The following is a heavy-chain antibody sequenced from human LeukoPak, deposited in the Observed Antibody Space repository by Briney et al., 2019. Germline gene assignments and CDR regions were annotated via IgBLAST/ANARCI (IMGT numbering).Heavy chain of an antibody. V-gene: IGHV3-30*02. D-gene: IGHD1-26*01. Sequence: PGGSLRLFCAASGFTFSSYGMHWVRQAPGKGLEWVAFIRYDGSNKYYADSVKGRFTISRDNSKNTLYLQMNSLRAEDTAVYYCAKDLSRGSYYFDYWGQGTLVTVSS. CDR2: IRYDGSNK. J-gene: IGHJ4*02. CDR3: AKDLSRGSYYFDY. CDR1: GFTFSSYG.